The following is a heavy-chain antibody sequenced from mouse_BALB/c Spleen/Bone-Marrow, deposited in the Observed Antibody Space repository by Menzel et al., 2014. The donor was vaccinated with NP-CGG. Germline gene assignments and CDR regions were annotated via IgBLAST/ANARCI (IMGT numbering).Heavy chain of an antibody. Sequence: EVKLQESGAELVKPGASVKLSCTASGLNIKDTYMHWVKQRPEQGLEWIGRIDPANGNTKYDPKFQGKATITADTSSNTAYLQLSSLTSEDTAVYYCARVKLWSYAMDYWGQGTSVAVSS. D-gene: IGHD1-1*02. V-gene: IGHV14-3*02. CDR2: IDPANGNT. J-gene: IGHJ4*01. CDR1: GLNIKDTY. CDR3: ARVKLWSYAMDY.